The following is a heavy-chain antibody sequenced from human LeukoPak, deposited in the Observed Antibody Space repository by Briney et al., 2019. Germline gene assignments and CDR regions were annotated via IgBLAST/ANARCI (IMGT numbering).Heavy chain of an antibody. V-gene: IGHV5-51*01. Sequence: GESLKISCRASGYSFTSYSIGWVRQMPGKGLEWMGIIHPGDSDTRYSPSFEDQVTISADKSISTAYLQWSSLKASDTAMYYCASTGSWHRYGYGYWGQGTLVTVSS. CDR1: GYSFTSYS. D-gene: IGHD5-18*01. J-gene: IGHJ4*02. CDR3: ASTGSWHRYGYGY. CDR2: IHPGDSDT.